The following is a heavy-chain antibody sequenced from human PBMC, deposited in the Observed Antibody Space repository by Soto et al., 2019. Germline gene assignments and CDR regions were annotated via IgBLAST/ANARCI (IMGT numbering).Heavy chain of an antibody. CDR3: ARVGDSGGY. V-gene: IGHV4-59*01. CDR1: GVSISNCY. D-gene: IGHD3-10*01. J-gene: IGHJ4*02. CDR2: IYYSGSP. Sequence: QVHLQESGPGLVKPSETLSLTCTVSGVSISNCYWSWIRQPPGKGLEWIGYIYYSGSPNYNPSLKSRLTISVDTSKNQFSLKLSSVTAADTAVYYCARVGDSGGYWGQGTLVTVSA.